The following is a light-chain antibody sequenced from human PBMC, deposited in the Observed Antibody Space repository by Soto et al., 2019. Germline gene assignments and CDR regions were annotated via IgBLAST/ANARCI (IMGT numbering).Light chain of an antibody. J-gene: IGKJ1*01. CDR2: AAS. V-gene: IGKV1-39*01. CDR1: QGISTY. CDR3: QQSYSPTWT. Sequence: DVQVSQSPSSLSASVGDRVTITCRASQGISTYFNWYQQRPGKAPKLLIYAASSLQSGVPSRFSGSGSETHSTLTISSLQPEDFATYSCQQSYSPTWTFGQGTKVDIK.